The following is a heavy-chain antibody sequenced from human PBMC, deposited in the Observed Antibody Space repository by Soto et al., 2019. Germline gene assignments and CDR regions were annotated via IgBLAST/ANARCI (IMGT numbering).Heavy chain of an antibody. Sequence: LTCAVYGGSFSGYYWSWIRQPPGKGLEWIGEINHSGSTNYNPSLKSRVTISVDTSKNQFSLKLNSVTPADTAVYYCARDQNWNDVVYWFDPWGQGTLVTSPQ. CDR1: GGSFSGYY. V-gene: IGHV4-34*01. CDR2: INHSGST. J-gene: IGHJ5*02. CDR3: ARDQNWNDVVYWFDP. D-gene: IGHD1-1*01.